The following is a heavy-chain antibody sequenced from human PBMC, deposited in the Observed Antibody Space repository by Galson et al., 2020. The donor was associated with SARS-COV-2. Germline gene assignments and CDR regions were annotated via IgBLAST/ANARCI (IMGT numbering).Heavy chain of an antibody. CDR1: GFTVSNKY. D-gene: IGHD3-16*01. CDR2: IYSVGST. J-gene: IGHJ4*02. V-gene: IGHV3-66*01. CDR3: VRDDGVSPYDY. Sequence: GESLKISCAASGFTVSNKYISWFRQAPGKGLECVSVIYSVGSTNYADAVKGRFTISRDDSKNTVYLQMNSLRVEDTAVYYCVRDDGVSPYDYWGQGTLVTVSS.